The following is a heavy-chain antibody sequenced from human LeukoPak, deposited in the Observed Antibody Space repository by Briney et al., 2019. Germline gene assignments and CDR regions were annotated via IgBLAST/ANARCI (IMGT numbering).Heavy chain of an antibody. CDR1: GFTFTSSG. V-gene: IGHV3-30*02. CDR2: LGHEGTNK. CDR3: VRGAYYFYGMDV. J-gene: IGHJ6*02. D-gene: IGHD3-16*01. Sequence: GGSLRLSCAASGFTFTSSGTHWVRQAPGKGLAWVAFLGHEGTNKYYADSVKGRFTISRDNAKNTLYLHITGLRADDTAVFYCVRGAYYFYGMDVWGQGTTVTASS.